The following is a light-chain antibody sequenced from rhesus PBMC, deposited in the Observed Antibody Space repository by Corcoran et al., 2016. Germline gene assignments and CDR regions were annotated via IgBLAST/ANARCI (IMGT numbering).Light chain of an antibody. CDR2: YAC. Sequence: IQMTQSPSSLSASVGDRVIIACRASQDIGRFLVWYQKKPGGAPKDRIYYACKLQSGVPSRFSGSGSGTQFTLTVSSLQPEDFRIYYCQKYDTGPYRFGQGTKVEI. J-gene: IGKJ2*01. CDR3: QKYDTGPYR. CDR1: QDIGRF. V-gene: IGKV1-37*01.